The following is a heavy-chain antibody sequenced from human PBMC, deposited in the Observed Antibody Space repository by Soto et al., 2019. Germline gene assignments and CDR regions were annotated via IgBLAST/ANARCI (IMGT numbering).Heavy chain of an antibody. D-gene: IGHD6-19*01. CDR2: VFHTGTT. CDR3: ARSAGWYAVHS. Sequence: QVQLQESGPGLVKPSGTLSLTCAVSGDSVSSPYYWCWVRQPPGKGLEWIGEVFHTGTTSYNPSRRSRVTISMAKSNNQFSLDLSSVTAADTAVYYCARSAGWYAVHSWGPGTLVIVSS. V-gene: IGHV4-4*02. CDR1: GDSVSSPYY. J-gene: IGHJ4*02.